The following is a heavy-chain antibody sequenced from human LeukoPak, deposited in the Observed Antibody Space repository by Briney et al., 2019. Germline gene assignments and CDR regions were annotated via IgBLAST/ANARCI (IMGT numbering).Heavy chain of an antibody. CDR1: GGSFSGHY. CDR2: INHSGST. J-gene: IGHJ4*02. Sequence: SETLSLTCAVYGGSFSGHYWSWIRQPPGKGLEWIGEINHSGSTNYNPSLKSRVTISVDTSKNQFSLKLSSVTAADTAVYYCARGPVLRFLEFSWGQGTLVTVSS. D-gene: IGHD3-3*01. CDR3: ARGPVLRFLEFS. V-gene: IGHV4-34*01.